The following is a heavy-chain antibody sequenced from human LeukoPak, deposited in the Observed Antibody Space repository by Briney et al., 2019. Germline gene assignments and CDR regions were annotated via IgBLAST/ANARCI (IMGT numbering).Heavy chain of an antibody. D-gene: IGHD3-16*02. CDR1: GFTFSSYA. J-gene: IGHJ4*02. V-gene: IGHV3-23*01. CDR3: AKGLGGYDYIWGGYRTFDY. CDR2: ISGSGGST. Sequence: GGSLRLSCAASGFTFSSYAMGWVRQAPGKGLEWVSAISGSGGSTYYADSVKGRFTISRDNSKNTLYLQMNSLRAEDTAVYYCAKGLGGYDYIWGGYRTFDYWGQGTLVTVSS.